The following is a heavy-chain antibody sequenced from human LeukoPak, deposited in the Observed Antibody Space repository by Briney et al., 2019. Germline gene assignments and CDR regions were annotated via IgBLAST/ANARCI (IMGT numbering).Heavy chain of an antibody. CDR3: ARVHYYGMDV. J-gene: IGHJ6*02. CDR2: ISSSGRII. V-gene: IGHV3-11*01. Sequence: GGPLRLSCAVSGFTFSDYYMSWIRQAPGKGLEWVSYISSSGRIIYYADSVKGRFTISRDNAKNSLYLQMNSLRAEDTAVYYCARVHYYGMDVWGQGTTLTVSS. CDR1: GFTFSDYY.